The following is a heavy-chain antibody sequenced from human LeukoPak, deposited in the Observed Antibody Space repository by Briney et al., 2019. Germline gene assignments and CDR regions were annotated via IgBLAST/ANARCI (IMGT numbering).Heavy chain of an antibody. J-gene: IGHJ4*02. CDR2: ISSGGST. CDR3: ARDSAYNPLDY. Sequence: QTGGSLRLSCAASGFTVSGNYMSWVRQAPGKGLEWVSLISSGGSTYYVDSVKGRFTITRDNSKSTLYLQMNSLRAEDTAVYYCARDSAYNPLDYWGQGTLVTVSS. D-gene: IGHD1-1*01. V-gene: IGHV3-53*01. CDR1: GFTVSGNY.